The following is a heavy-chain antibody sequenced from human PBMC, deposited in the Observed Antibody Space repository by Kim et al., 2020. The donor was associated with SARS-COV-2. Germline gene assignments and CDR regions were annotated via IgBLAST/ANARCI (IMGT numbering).Heavy chain of an antibody. CDR2: IIPILGIA. Sequence: SVKVSCKASGGTFSSYTISWVRQAPGQGLEWMGRIIPILGIANYAQKFQGRVTITADKSTSTAYMELSSLRSEDTAVYYCALDPGIAAAGLNYYYYGMDVWGQGTTVTVSS. CDR1: GGTFSSYT. J-gene: IGHJ6*02. CDR3: ALDPGIAAAGLNYYYYGMDV. D-gene: IGHD6-13*01. V-gene: IGHV1-69*02.